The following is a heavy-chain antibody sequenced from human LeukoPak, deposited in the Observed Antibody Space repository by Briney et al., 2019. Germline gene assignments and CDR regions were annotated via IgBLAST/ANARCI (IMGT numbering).Heavy chain of an antibody. Sequence: GGSLRLSCAASEFIFRNYWMIWVRQAPGKGLEWVANIKHDGTETNYVDSVKGRFTISRDNAKKSLYLQMNSLRAEDSAVYYCATDRNGYRKNWYRFHYWGQGTRVAVYS. CDR3: ATDRNGYRKNWYRFHY. CDR2: IKHDGTET. D-gene: IGHD1-26*01. J-gene: IGHJ4*02. CDR1: EFIFRNYW. V-gene: IGHV3-7*04.